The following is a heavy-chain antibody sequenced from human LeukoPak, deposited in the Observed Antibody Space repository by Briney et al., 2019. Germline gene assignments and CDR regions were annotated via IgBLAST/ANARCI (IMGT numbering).Heavy chain of an antibody. CDR2: INTNTGSP. V-gene: IGHV7-4-1*02. CDR3: ARDGSGGYYYYFDY. CDR1: GYTFTRYA. J-gene: IGHJ4*02. D-gene: IGHD3-22*01. Sequence: ASVKVSCKASGYTFTRYAMSWVRQAPGQGLEWMGWINTNTGSPTYAQGFTGRFVFSLDTSVSTAYLEISSLKAEDTAVYYCARDGSGGYYYYFDYWGQGTLVTVFS.